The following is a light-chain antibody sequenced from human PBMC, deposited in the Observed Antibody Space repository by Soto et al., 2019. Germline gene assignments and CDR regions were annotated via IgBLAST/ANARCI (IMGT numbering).Light chain of an antibody. CDR1: QGISSA. V-gene: IGKV1-13*02. CDR3: QQFNSYPIT. CDR2: DAS. Sequence: AIQLTQSPSSLSASVGDRVTITCRASQGISSALAWYQQKPGKAPKLLIYDASSLESGVPSRFSGSGSGTDFTLPXSSLQPEDFATYYCQQFNSYPITFGQGTRLEIK. J-gene: IGKJ5*01.